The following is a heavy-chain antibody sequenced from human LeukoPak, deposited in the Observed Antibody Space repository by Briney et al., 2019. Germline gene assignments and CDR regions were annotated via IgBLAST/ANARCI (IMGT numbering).Heavy chain of an antibody. CDR1: GGSISSYY. V-gene: IGHV4-39*01. D-gene: IGHD1-26*01. J-gene: IGHJ4*02. Sequence: SETLSLTCTVSGGSISSYYWGWIRQPPGKGLEWIGSIYYSGSTYYNPSLKSRVTISVDTSKNQFSLKLSSVTAADTAVYYCARHQQGVGAIIDYWGQGTLVTVSS. CDR2: IYYSGST. CDR3: ARHQQGVGAIIDY.